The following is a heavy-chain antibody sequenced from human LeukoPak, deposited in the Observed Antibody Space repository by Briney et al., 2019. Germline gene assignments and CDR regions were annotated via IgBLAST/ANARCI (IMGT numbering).Heavy chain of an antibody. J-gene: IGHJ4*02. D-gene: IGHD3-22*01. V-gene: IGHV3-30*04. Sequence: GRSLRLSCAASGFTFSSYVMHWVRQAPGKGLEWVAIISYDGSNEYYADSVKGRFTISRDNSKNTLYLQMNSLRAEDTAVYYCAKVNQYYYDSSGYRGHFDYWGQGTLVTVSS. CDR3: AKVNQYYYDSSGYRGHFDY. CDR2: ISYDGSNE. CDR1: GFTFSSYV.